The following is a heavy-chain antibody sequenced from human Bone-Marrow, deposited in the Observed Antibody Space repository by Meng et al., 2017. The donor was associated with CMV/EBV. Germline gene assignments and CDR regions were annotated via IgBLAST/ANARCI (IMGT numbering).Heavy chain of an antibody. J-gene: IGHJ4*02. D-gene: IGHD2-2*01. CDR3: ATGSREYCSSTSCYHVDF. Sequence: ASVKVSCKVSGNTLTDLSIHWVRQAPGKGLEWMGGFDPEDGETRYAQSFQGRVTMTEDSATETAYMELSSLTSEDTAVYYCATGSREYCSSTSCYHVDFWGLGTLVTASS. V-gene: IGHV1-24*01. CDR2: FDPEDGET. CDR1: GNTLTDLS.